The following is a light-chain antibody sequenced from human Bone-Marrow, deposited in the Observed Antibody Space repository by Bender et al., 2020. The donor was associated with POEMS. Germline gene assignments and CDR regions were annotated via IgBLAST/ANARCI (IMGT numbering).Light chain of an antibody. V-gene: IGLV1-44*01. CDR1: SSNIAGNA. J-gene: IGLJ3*02. CDR2: GND. Sequence: QSVLTQPPSASGTPGQRVTISRSGSSSNIAGNAVDWWQHHPGTAPNLLIYGNDQRPSGVPDRFSGSKYGPSATLAVCGLQSEEEADYFSSAWDGIMDGWVFGGGTELTVL. CDR3: SAWDGIMDGWV.